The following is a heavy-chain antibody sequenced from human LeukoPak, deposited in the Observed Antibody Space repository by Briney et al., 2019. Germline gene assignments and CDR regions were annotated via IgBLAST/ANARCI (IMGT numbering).Heavy chain of an antibody. V-gene: IGHV3-21*01. CDR3: ARDPKRYSSSSDWFDP. D-gene: IGHD6-6*01. J-gene: IGHJ5*02. Sequence: GGSLRLPCAASGFTFSSYSMNWVRQAPGKGLEWVSSISSSSSYIYYADSVKGRFTIPRDNAKNSLYLQMNSLRAEDTAVYYCARDPKRYSSSSDWFDPWGQGTLVTVSS. CDR2: ISSSSSYI. CDR1: GFTFSSYS.